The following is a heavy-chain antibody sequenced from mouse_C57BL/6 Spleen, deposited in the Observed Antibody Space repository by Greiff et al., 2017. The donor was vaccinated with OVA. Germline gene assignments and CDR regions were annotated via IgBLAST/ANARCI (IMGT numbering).Heavy chain of an antibody. CDR1: GYAFSSSW. CDR2: IYPGAGDT. D-gene: IGHD1-1*01. CDR3: ARRSTTVVAYYFDY. V-gene: IGHV1-82*01. J-gene: IGHJ2*01. Sequence: VQLQESGPELVKPGASVKISCKASGYAFSSSWMNWVKQRPGKGLEWIGRIYPGAGDTNSNGKFKGKATLTADKPSSTAYMQLSSLTSEDSAVYFCARRSTTVVAYYFDYWGQGTTLTVSS.